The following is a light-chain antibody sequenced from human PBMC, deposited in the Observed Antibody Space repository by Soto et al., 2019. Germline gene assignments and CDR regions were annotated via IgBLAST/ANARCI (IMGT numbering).Light chain of an antibody. V-gene: IGKV3-20*01. J-gene: IGKJ1*01. Sequence: EIVLTQSPGTLYLSPGERATLSCRASQSVSSSYLAWYQQKPGQAPRLLIYGASSRATGIPDRFSGSGSGTHFTLTISRLEPEDFAVYYCQQYGSSRTFGQGTKVEI. CDR2: GAS. CDR1: QSVSSSY. CDR3: QQYGSSRT.